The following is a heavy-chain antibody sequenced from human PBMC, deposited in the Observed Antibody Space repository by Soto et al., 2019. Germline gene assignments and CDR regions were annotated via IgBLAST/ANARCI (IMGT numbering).Heavy chain of an antibody. V-gene: IGHV3-7*01. CDR1: GFTFSNEW. CDR2: VKHDGSET. CDR3: TRDVGDG. J-gene: IGHJ4*02. Sequence: EVQLVESGGGLVQPGGSLRLSCAASGFTFSNEWMTWVRQAPGKGLEWVANVKHDGSETYYVDSVKGRFTISRDNAKNSLYLQRNSLRAEDTALYYCTRDVGDGWGQGTMVTVSS.